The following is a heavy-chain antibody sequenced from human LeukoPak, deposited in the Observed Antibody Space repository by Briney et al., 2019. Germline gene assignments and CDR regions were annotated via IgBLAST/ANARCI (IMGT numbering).Heavy chain of an antibody. CDR2: IYYSGST. CDR3: ARETSQKGAHYMDV. Sequence: PSETLSLTCTVCGGSISSYYWSWIRQPPAKGLEWIGYIYYSGSTNYNPSLKSRVTISVDTSKNQFSLKLSSVTAADTAVYYCARETSQKGAHYMDVWGKGTTVTISS. CDR1: GGSISSYY. J-gene: IGHJ6*03. V-gene: IGHV4-59*01. D-gene: IGHD3-16*01.